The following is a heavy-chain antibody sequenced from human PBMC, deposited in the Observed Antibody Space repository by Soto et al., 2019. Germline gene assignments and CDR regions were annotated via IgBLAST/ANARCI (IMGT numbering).Heavy chain of an antibody. V-gene: IGHV3-30*03. CDR3: VQGASTAHQPLDS. CDR2: ISGDGNDK. D-gene: IGHD1-26*01. J-gene: IGHJ4*02. Sequence: QVQLVESGGGVVQPGRSLRLSCAASGFIFRNFGMHWVRRAPGKGLEWVATISGDGNDKYYPDSMKGRFTIPRDNFNNTLYLQLNSLRPEDTAVYHCVQGASTAHQPLDSWGKGVLVTVSS. CDR1: GFIFRNFG.